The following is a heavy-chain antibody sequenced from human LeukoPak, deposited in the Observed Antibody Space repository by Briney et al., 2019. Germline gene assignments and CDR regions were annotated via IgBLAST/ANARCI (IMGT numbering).Heavy chain of an antibody. CDR1: GFSLSTSGVG. J-gene: IGHJ5*02. V-gene: IGHV2-5*02. CDR3: ALYYPDWLLEGYNWFDP. Sequence: KMSGPTLVNPTQTLTLTCTFSGFSLSTSGVGVGXXXXXPGKALEWLALIYWDDDKRYSPSLKSRLTITKDTSKNQVVLTMTNMDPVDTATYYCALYYPDWLLEGYNWFDPWGQGTLVTVSS. D-gene: IGHD3-9*01. CDR2: IYWDDDK.